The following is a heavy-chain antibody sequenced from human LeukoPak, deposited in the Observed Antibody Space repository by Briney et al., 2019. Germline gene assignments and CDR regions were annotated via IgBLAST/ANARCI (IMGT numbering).Heavy chain of an antibody. CDR3: ASFPPYYYGMDV. CDR2: IYYSGST. J-gene: IGHJ6*02. Sequence: PSETLSLTCTVSGGSVSSGSYYWSWIRQPPGKGLEWIGYIYYSGSTNYNPSLKSRVTISVDTSKNQFSLKLSSVTAADTAVYYCASFPPYYYGMDVWGQGTTVTVSS. V-gene: IGHV4-61*01. CDR1: GGSVSSGSYY.